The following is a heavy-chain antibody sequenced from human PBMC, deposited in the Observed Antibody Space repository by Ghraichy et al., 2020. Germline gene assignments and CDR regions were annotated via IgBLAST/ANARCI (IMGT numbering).Heavy chain of an antibody. J-gene: IGHJ4*02. CDR1: GFTFSDYY. D-gene: IGHD2/OR15-2a*01. CDR2: LSFGGDII. Sequence: GESLNISCAASGFTFSDYYMTWIRQAPGKGLEWVSHLSFGGDIIYYADSVKGRFTIYRDNAKNSLYLQMNSLRAEDTAVYFCTRDRGFYDLPFDYWGQGTLVTVSS. CDR3: TRDRGFYDLPFDY. V-gene: IGHV3-11*01.